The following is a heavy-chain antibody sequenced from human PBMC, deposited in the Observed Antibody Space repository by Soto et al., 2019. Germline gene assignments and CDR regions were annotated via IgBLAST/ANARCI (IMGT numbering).Heavy chain of an antibody. D-gene: IGHD3-22*01. Sequence: ASVKVSCKASGGTFSSYAISWVRQAPGQGLEWMGGIIPIFGTANYAQKFQGRVTITADESTSTAYMELSSLRSEDTAVYYCARVSYYYDSSGEYNCFGPWGQGTLVTVSS. V-gene: IGHV1-69*13. CDR3: ARVSYYYDSSGEYNCFGP. CDR2: IIPIFGTA. CDR1: GGTFSSYA. J-gene: IGHJ5*02.